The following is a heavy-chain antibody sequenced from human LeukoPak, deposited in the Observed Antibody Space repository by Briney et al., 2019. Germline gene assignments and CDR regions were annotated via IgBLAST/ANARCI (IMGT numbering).Heavy chain of an antibody. CDR2: ISAYNGNT. D-gene: IGHD4-17*01. V-gene: IGHV1-18*01. CDR3: ARAGGDYGDYYHYYYYMDV. CDR1: GYTFTSYG. J-gene: IGHJ6*03. Sequence: ASVKVSCKASGYTFTSYGISWVRQAPGQGLEWMGWISAYNGNTNYAQKLQGRVTMTTDTSTSTAYMELSSLTSEDTAVYYCARAGGDYGDYYHYYYYMDVWGSGTTVTVSS.